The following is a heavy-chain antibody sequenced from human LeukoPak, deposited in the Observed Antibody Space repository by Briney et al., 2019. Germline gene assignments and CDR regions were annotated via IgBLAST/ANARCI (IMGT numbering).Heavy chain of an antibody. CDR3: AKDPPLGGAVAGNFDY. CDR1: GFTFSSYA. V-gene: IGHV3-23*01. CDR2: ISGSGGST. Sequence: PGRSLGLSCAAPGFTFSSYALSWVRPAPGKGLEWVSAISGSGGSTYYADSVKGRFTISRDNSKNTLYLQMNSLRAEDTAVYYCAKDPPLGGAVAGNFDYWGQGTLVTVSS. D-gene: IGHD6-19*01. J-gene: IGHJ4*02.